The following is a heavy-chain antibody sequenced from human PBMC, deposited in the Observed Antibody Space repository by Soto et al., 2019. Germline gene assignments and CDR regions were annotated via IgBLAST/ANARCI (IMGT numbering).Heavy chain of an antibody. CDR3: ARDRVTMVRGVPYYYYGMDV. D-gene: IGHD3-10*01. Sequence: RASVKVSCKASGGTFSSYAISWVRQAPGQGLEWMGGIIPIFGTANYAQKFQGRVTITADESTSTAYMELSSLRSEDTAVYYCARDRVTMVRGVPYYYYGMDVWGQGTTVTVSS. J-gene: IGHJ6*02. CDR1: GGTFSSYA. V-gene: IGHV1-69*13. CDR2: IIPIFGTA.